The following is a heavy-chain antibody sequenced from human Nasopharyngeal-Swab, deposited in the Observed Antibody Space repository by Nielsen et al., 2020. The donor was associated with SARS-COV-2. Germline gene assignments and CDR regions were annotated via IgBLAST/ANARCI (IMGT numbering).Heavy chain of an antibody. CDR3: ARDRVAAAGTGSDYYYYYYMDV. Sequence: WVRQAPGQGLEWMGIINPSGGSTSYAQKFQGRVTMTRDTSTSTVYMELSSLRSEDTAVYYCARDRVAAAGTGSDYYYYYYMDVWGKGTTGTVSS. CDR2: INPSGGST. D-gene: IGHD6-13*01. V-gene: IGHV1-46*01. J-gene: IGHJ6*03.